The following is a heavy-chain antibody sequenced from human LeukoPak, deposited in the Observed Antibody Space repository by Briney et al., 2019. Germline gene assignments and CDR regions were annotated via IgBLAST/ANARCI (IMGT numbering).Heavy chain of an antibody. Sequence: KTGGSLRLSCAASGFTFSNAWMNWVRQAPGKGLEWVGHIKSKSDGGTTDYAAPVKGRFTISRDDSKNTLYLQMNSLKTEDTAVYHCATEYCTSTSCYNYFQDWGQGTLVTVAS. CDR3: ATEYCTSTSCYNYFQD. D-gene: IGHD2-2*02. CDR1: GFTFSNAW. V-gene: IGHV3-15*01. J-gene: IGHJ1*01. CDR2: IKSKSDGGTT.